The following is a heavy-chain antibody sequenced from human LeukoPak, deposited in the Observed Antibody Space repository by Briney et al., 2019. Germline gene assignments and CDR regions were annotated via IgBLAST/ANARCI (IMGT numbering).Heavy chain of an antibody. CDR2: ISGNDGAT. CDR1: GYPFNTYG. CDR3: ARDVPDFWSGFDS. V-gene: IGHV1-18*04. D-gene: IGHD3-3*01. J-gene: IGHJ4*02. Sequence: EASVKVSCKASGYPFNTYGLSWVRPAPGQGLEWMGQISGNDGATKYAQRFQGRVTMTTDTATSTAYLELTSLTSDDTAVYYCARDVPDFWSGFDSWGQGTLVTVSP.